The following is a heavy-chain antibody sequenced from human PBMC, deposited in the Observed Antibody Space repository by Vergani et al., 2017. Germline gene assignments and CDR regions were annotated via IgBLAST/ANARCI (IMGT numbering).Heavy chain of an antibody. Sequence: QVQLVESGGGVVQPGRSLRLSCAAPGFTFSSYAMHWVRQAPGKGLEWVAVISYDGSNKYYADSVKGRFTISRDNSKNTLYLQMNSLRAEDTAVYYCASYLAYNWNDVGGRDYWGQGTLVTVSS. CDR2: ISYDGSNK. CDR3: ASYLAYNWNDVGGRDY. V-gene: IGHV3-30-3*01. CDR1: GFTFSSYA. D-gene: IGHD1-20*01. J-gene: IGHJ4*02.